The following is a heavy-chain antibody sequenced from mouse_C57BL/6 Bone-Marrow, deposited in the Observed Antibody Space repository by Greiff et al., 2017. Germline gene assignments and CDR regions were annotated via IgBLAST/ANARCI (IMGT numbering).Heavy chain of an antibody. CDR1: GFPITSGYY. CDR2: ITNSGET. V-gene: IGHV12-3*01. Sequence: VKLLESGPGLVKPSQSLFLTCSITGFPITSGYYWIWIRQSPGKPLEWMGYITNSGETFYNPSLQSPISITRETSKHQFFLQLNSVTTEDTAMYYCAGDPDSSGSFAYWGQGTLVSVSA. J-gene: IGHJ3*01. D-gene: IGHD3-2*02. CDR3: AGDPDSSGSFAY.